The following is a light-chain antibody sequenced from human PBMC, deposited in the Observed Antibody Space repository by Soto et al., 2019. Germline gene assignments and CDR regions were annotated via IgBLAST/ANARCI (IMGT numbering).Light chain of an antibody. CDR1: QGISSN. J-gene: IGKJ1*01. Sequence: DIQLTQSPAFLSASVGDRVTITFRASQGISSNLAWYQRKPGKAPKLLIYAASTLQSGVPSRFSGSGSGTDFTLTISSLHPDDFATYYCQQYNRYSPTFGQGTKVDIK. CDR3: QQYNRYSPT. V-gene: IGKV1-9*01. CDR2: AAS.